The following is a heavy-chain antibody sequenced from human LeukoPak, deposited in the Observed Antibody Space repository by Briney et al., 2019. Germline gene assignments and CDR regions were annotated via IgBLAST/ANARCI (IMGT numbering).Heavy chain of an antibody. Sequence: PGGSLRLSCAASGFTFSSYAMSWVRQAPGKGLEWVSAISGSGGSTYYADFVKGRFTISRDNSKNTLYLQMNSLRAEDTAVYYCAKDHDFWSGYFPYYFDYWGQGTLVTVSS. CDR2: ISGSGGST. J-gene: IGHJ4*02. D-gene: IGHD3-3*01. V-gene: IGHV3-23*01. CDR3: AKDHDFWSGYFPYYFDY. CDR1: GFTFSSYA.